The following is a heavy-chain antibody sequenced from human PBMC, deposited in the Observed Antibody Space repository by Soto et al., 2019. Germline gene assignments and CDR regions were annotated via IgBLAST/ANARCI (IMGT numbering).Heavy chain of an antibody. V-gene: IGHV4-30-2*01. CDR2: IYHTGSA. CDR3: ARASMVRGIHYYGMDV. CDR1: GGSINTGGYS. Sequence: QLQLQESGSGLVKPSETLSLTCAVSGGSINTGGYSWSWIRQPPGKGLEWIGYIYHTGSAYYNPSLKSRATISVEKSKNQFSLSLSSVTAADTAKYYCARASMVRGIHYYGMDVWGKGTTVTVSS. J-gene: IGHJ6*04. D-gene: IGHD3-10*01.